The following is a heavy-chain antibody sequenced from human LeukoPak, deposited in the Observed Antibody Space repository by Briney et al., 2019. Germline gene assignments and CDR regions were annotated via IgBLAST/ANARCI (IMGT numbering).Heavy chain of an antibody. D-gene: IGHD3-16*01. J-gene: IGHJ4*02. CDR2: ISYDGSNK. V-gene: IGHV3-30-3*01. CDR3: ARGLAALFGVGENFDY. CDR1: GFTFSSYA. Sequence: PGRSLRLSCAASGFTFSSYAMHWVRQAPGKGLEWVAVISYDGSNKYYADSVKGRFTISRDNSKNTLYLQMNSLRAEDTAVYYCARGLAALFGVGENFDYWGQGTLVTVSS.